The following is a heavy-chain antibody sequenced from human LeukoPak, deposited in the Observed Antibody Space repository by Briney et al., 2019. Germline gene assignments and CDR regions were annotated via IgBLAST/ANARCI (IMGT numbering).Heavy chain of an antibody. CDR3: ARLRPSIGAAGTFDS. CDR1: GGSISSYY. J-gene: IGHJ4*02. Sequence: SETLSLTCTVSGGSISSYYWSWIRQPPGKGLEWIWYIYYTGSTKYSASLKSRVTISVDTSKNQFSLKLSSVTAADTAVYYCARLRPSIGAAGTFDSWGQGTLVTVSS. V-gene: IGHV4-59*08. D-gene: IGHD6-13*01. CDR2: IYYTGST.